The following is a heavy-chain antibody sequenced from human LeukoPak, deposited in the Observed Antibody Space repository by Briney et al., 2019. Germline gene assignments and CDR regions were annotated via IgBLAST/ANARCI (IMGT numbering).Heavy chain of an antibody. D-gene: IGHD4-17*01. CDR2: IYYSGST. CDR3: ARVPTVTFFDY. CDR1: GGSISRSSYY. J-gene: IGHJ4*02. Sequence: SETLSLTCIVSGGSISRSSYYWGWIRQPPGKGLEWIGTIYYSGSTYYNPSLKSRVTISVDTSKNQFSLKLSSVTAADTAVYYCARVPTVTFFDYWGQGTLVTVSS. V-gene: IGHV4-39*01.